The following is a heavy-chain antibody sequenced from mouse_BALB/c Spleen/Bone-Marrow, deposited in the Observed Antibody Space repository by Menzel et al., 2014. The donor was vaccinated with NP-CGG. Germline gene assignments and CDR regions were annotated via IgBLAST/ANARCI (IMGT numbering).Heavy chain of an antibody. D-gene: IGHD1-2*01. CDR1: GYTFTSYI. CDR2: INPYNDGT. Sequence: EVQLVESGPELVKPGASVKMSCKASGYTFTSYIIRWVKQKPGQGLEWIGYINPYNDGTKYNENFKGKATLTSDKSSSTAYMEFNSLTPEDSAVYYCASTTPKARYYTMDYWGQGTSVTVSS. V-gene: IGHV1-14*01. J-gene: IGHJ4*01. CDR3: ASTTPKARYYTMDY.